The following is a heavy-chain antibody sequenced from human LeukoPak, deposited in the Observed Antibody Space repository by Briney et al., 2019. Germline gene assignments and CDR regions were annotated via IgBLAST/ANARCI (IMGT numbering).Heavy chain of an antibody. CDR2: ISSSGSDT. Sequence: GGSLRLSCAASGFTFSSYAMSWVRQAPGKGLEWVSTISSSGSDTYYADSVKGRFTISRDSSKNTVFLQMNSLRAEDTALYYCAKTRGYCTGGSCYGDYWSQGTLVTVSS. CDR1: GFTFSSYA. V-gene: IGHV3-23*01. J-gene: IGHJ4*02. CDR3: AKTRGYCTGGSCYGDY. D-gene: IGHD2-15*01.